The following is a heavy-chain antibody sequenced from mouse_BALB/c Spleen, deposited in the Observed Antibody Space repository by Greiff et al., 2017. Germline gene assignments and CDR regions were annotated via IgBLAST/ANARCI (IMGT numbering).Heavy chain of an antibody. CDR1: GFAFTNYL. CDR2: INPGSGGT. D-gene: IGHD2-4*01. Sequence: QVQLQQSGAELVRPGTSVKVSCKASGFAFTNYLIEWVKQRPGQGLEWIGVINPGSGGTNYTEKFKGKATLTADKSSSTAYMQLSSLTSDDAAVYICAGNAITGFAYWGQGTLVTVSA. V-gene: IGHV1-54*01. CDR3: AGNAITGFAY. J-gene: IGHJ3*01.